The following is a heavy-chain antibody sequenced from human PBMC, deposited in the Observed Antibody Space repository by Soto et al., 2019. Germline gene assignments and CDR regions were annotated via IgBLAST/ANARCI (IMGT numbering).Heavy chain of an antibody. CDR3: ARELPPDL. J-gene: IGHJ5*02. D-gene: IGHD2-15*01. V-gene: IGHV3-53*01. CDR2: IWSAGLT. CDR1: GFTFNNAW. Sequence: VGSLRLSCAASGFTFNNAWMSWVRQAPGKGLEWVSIIWSAGLTYYADSVRGRFTISRDISKNILFLQMNNLRAEDSAIYCCARELPPDLWGQGTLVTVSS.